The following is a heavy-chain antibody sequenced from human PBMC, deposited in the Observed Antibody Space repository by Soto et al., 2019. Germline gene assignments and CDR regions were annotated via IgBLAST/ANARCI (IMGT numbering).Heavy chain of an antibody. J-gene: IGHJ4*02. CDR2: IYWNDEK. V-gene: IGHV2-5*01. CDR1: GFSLTTDGVG. CDR3: AHRTTVTSGIN. Sequence: QITLRESGPTLVEPTQTLTLTCTFSGFSLTTDGVGVDWIRQPPGRALEWLGLIYWNDEKRYRPSLHSRLTITRDTSRNQVFLTMTNMDPVATATYYCAHRTTVTSGINWGQGTLVTGSS. D-gene: IGHD4-4*01.